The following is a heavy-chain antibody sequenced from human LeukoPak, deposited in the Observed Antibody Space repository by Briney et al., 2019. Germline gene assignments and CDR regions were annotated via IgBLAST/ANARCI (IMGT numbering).Heavy chain of an antibody. J-gene: IGHJ3*02. CDR3: ARQGWERADAFDI. V-gene: IGHV5-51*01. CDR2: IYPGDSDT. Sequence: GESLKISCKGSGYSFTSYWIGWVRQMPVKGLEWMGIIYPGDSDTGYSPSFQGQVTISADKSISTAYLQWSSLKASDTAMYYCARQGWERADAFDIWGQGTMVTVSS. CDR1: GYSFTSYW. D-gene: IGHD1-26*01.